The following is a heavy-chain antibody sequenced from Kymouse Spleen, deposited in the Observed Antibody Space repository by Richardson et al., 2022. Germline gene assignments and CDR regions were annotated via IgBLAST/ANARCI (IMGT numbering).Heavy chain of an antibody. CDR2: IWYDGSNK. CDR3: ARDNNWNLGAFDI. D-gene: IGHD1-20*01,IGHD1-7*01. Sequence: QVQLVESGGGVVQPGRSLRLSCAASGFTFSSYGMHWVRQAPGKGLEWVAVIWYDGSNKYYADSVKGRFTISRDNSKNTLYLQMNSLRAEDTAVYYCARDNNWNLGAFDIWGQGTMVTVSS. V-gene: IGHV3-33*01. J-gene: IGHJ3*02. CDR1: GFTFSSYG.